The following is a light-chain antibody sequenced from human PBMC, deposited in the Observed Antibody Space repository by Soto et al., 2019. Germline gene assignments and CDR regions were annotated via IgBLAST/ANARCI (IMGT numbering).Light chain of an antibody. CDR2: KDT. J-gene: IGLJ2*01. CDR1: ALPKQY. Sequence: SYELTQPPSVSVSPGQTARITCSGDALPKQYAYWYQQKPGQAPVMMIYKDTERPSGIPERFSGSSSGTTVTLTISGVQAEDEADYYCQSADSSGSYKVFGGGTKVTVL. V-gene: IGLV3-25*03. CDR3: QSADSSGSYKV.